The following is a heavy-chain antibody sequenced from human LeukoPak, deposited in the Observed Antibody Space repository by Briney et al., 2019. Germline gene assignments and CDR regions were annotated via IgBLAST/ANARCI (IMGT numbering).Heavy chain of an antibody. CDR3: TRHASQSGETTDY. J-gene: IGHJ4*02. Sequence: PGGSLRLSCAASGFTVSSDYMTWVRQASGKGLEWVGRIRSKANSYATAYAASVKGRFTISRDDSKNTAYLQMNSLKTEDTAVYYCTRHASQSGETTDYWGQGTLVTVSS. CDR1: GFTVSSDY. D-gene: IGHD1-14*01. CDR2: IRSKANSYAT. V-gene: IGHV3-73*01.